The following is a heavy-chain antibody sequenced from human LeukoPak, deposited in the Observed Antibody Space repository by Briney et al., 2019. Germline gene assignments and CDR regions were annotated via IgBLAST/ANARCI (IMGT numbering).Heavy chain of an antibody. Sequence: PGGSLRLSCAASGFTVSRNYTSWVRQAPGKGLEWVSLIYSGGSTYYADSVKGRFTISRDNSKNTLYLQMNSLRAEDTAVYYCARVPYSGYDGEDYWGQGTLVTVSS. CDR1: GFTVSRNY. CDR3: ARVPYSGYDGEDY. J-gene: IGHJ4*02. CDR2: IYSGGST. V-gene: IGHV3-53*01. D-gene: IGHD5-12*01.